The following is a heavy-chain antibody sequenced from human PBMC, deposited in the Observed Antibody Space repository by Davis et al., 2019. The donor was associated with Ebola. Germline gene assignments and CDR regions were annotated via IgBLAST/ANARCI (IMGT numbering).Heavy chain of an antibody. Sequence: GESLKISCAASGFTFSSYWMHWVRQAPGKGLEWVSVISGDGADIAYAVSVRGRLTISRDNSNNTLYLQMNSLRGEDTAVYYCALGWRSDFWGQGTLVTVSS. V-gene: IGHV3-23*01. D-gene: IGHD6-19*01. J-gene: IGHJ4*02. CDR1: GFTFSSYW. CDR2: ISGDGADI. CDR3: ALGWRSDF.